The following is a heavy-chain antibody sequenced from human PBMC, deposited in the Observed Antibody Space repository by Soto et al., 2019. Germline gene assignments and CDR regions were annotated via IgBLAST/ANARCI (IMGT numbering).Heavy chain of an antibody. V-gene: IGHV3-30*18. CDR3: AKVSSDRGYYYFAMDV. J-gene: IGHJ6*02. CDR2: ISHGGNEK. Sequence: QVQLLESGGGVVQPGRSLRLSCAASGFIFSSYAMHWVRQAPGKGLEWVAVISHGGNEKYYADSVERRFTISRDNSKNMVDLQMNGLRPEDTAVYYCAKVSSDRGYYYFAMDVWGQGTTVSVSS. D-gene: IGHD3-10*01. CDR1: GFIFSSYA.